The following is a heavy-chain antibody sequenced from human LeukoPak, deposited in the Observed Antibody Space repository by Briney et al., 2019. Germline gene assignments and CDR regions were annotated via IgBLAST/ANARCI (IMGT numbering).Heavy chain of an antibody. V-gene: IGHV4-59*01. CDR3: ARGSDYSNYPYYYYMDV. Sequence: PSETLSLTCTVSGGSISSYYWSWIRQPPGKGLEWIGYIYYSGSTNYNPSLKSRVTISVDTSKNQFSLKLSSVTTADTAVYYCARGSDYSNYPYYYYMDVWGKGTTVTVSS. J-gene: IGHJ6*03. CDR2: IYYSGST. D-gene: IGHD4-11*01. CDR1: GGSISSYY.